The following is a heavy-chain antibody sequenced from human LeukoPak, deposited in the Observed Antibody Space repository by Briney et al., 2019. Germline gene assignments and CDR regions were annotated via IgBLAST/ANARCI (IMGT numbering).Heavy chain of an antibody. CDR2: IYHSGST. CDR3: ARAGYGDYEGLPDY. Sequence: SGTLSLTCAVSGGSISSSNWWSWVRQPPGKGLEWIGEIYHSGSTNYNPSLKSRVTISVDKSKNQFSLKLSSVTAADTAVYYCARAGYGDYEGLPDYWGQGTLVTVSS. J-gene: IGHJ4*02. CDR1: GGSISSSNW. D-gene: IGHD4-17*01. V-gene: IGHV4-4*02.